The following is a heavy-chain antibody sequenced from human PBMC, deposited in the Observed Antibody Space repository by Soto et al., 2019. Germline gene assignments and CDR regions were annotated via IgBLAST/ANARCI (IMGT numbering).Heavy chain of an antibody. J-gene: IGHJ4*02. CDR2: INTDGTT. D-gene: IGHD1-26*01. CDR3: VRGIGFY. V-gene: IGHV3-74*01. CDR1: GFTFSSYW. Sequence: EVQLVESGGGLVQPGGSLRLSCAASGFTFSSYWMHWVRQSPGKGLVWVSRINTDGTTAYADNVKGRFTVSRDNAKSTLYLQMNSLSAEDTAVYYCVRGIGFYWGQGRLVTVSS.